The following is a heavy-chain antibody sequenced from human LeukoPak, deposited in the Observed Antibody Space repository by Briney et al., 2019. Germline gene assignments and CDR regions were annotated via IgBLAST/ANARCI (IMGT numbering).Heavy chain of an antibody. Sequence: GGSLRLSCSASESLNRYAMSWVGQAPGMGREWVASVSSSGSNMYYADSVKWRFIISRDNAKKSLSLEMNSLKSHDTAIYYCARCALGVWADNYYMDVWGTGTTVIVSS. V-gene: IGHV3-21*01. J-gene: IGHJ6*03. CDR3: ARCALGVWADNYYMDV. D-gene: IGHD3-16*01. CDR2: VSSSGSNM. CDR1: ESLNRYA.